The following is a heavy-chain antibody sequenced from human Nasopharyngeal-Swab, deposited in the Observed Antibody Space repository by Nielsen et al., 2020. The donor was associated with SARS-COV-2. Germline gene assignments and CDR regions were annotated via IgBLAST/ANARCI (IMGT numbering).Heavy chain of an antibody. CDR1: GGSFSGYY. V-gene: IGHV4-34*01. J-gene: IGHJ6*02. CDR2: INHSGST. Sequence: SETLSLTCAVYGGSFSGYYWSWIRQPPGKGLEWIGEINHSGSTNYNPSLKSRVPISVDTSKNQFSLKLSSVTAADTAVYYCARGPVDVLLWFGELFHSHGMDVWGQGTTVTVSS. D-gene: IGHD3-10*01. CDR3: ARGPVDVLLWFGELFHSHGMDV.